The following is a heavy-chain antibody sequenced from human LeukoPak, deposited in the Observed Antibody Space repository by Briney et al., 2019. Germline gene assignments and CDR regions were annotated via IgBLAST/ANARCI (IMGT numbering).Heavy chain of an antibody. CDR1: GFTFSSYA. V-gene: IGHV3-23*01. CDR2: ISGSGGST. D-gene: IGHD3-22*01. Sequence: GGSLRLSCAASGFTFSSYAMSWVRQAPGKGLEGVSAISGSGGSTYYTDSVKGRFTISRDNSKNTLYLQMNSLRAEDTAVYYCAKDCLGYYDSSGHFDYWGQGTLVTVSS. CDR3: AKDCLGYYDSSGHFDY. J-gene: IGHJ4*02.